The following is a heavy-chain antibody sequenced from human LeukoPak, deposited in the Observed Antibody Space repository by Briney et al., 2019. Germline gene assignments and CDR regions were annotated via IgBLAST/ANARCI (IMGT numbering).Heavy chain of an antibody. CDR1: GFTYDEHA. CDR2: ISSSSSYI. CDR3: AKSGWLGDY. Sequence: GGSLRLSCAASGFTYDEHAMHWVRQAPGKGLEWVSSISSSSSYIYYADSVKGRFTISRDNSKNTLYLRMNSLRAEDTAIYYCAKSGWLGDYWGQGTLVTVSS. J-gene: IGHJ4*02. V-gene: IGHV3-23*01. D-gene: IGHD6-19*01.